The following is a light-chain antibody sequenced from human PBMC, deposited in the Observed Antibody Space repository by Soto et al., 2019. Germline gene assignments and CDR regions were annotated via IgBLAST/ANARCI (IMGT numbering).Light chain of an antibody. CDR1: GSYNF. Sequence: QCALTQPASVSGSPGQSITISCTVGSYNFVSWYQQHPGKAPKVLIYEVSKRPSGVSDRCSGSKSGNTASLTISGLQAEDEADYYCCSDAGRSTYVFGTGTKVTVL. CDR3: CSDAGRSTYV. CDR2: EVS. J-gene: IGLJ1*01. V-gene: IGLV2-23*02.